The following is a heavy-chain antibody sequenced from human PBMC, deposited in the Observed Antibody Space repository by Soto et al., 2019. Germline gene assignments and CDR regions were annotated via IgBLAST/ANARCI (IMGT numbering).Heavy chain of an antibody. J-gene: IGHJ4*02. D-gene: IGHD3-22*01. Sequence: QVQLVESGGGVVQPGRSLRLSCAASGFTFSSYGMHWVRQAPGKGLEWVAVIWYDGSNKYYADSVKGRFTISRDNSKNTLYLQMNSLRAEDTAVYYCARDDRITMIVVVGAFDYWGQGTLVTVSS. CDR3: ARDDRITMIVVVGAFDY. CDR1: GFTFSSYG. V-gene: IGHV3-33*01. CDR2: IWYDGSNK.